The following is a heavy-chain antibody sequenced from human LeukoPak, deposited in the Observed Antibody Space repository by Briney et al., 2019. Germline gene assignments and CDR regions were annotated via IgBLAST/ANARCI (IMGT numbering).Heavy chain of an antibody. CDR3: ARGQRAAAGFDY. V-gene: IGHV3-66*01. Sequence: GGSLRLSCAASGFTFSSYEMNWVRQAPGKGLEWVSVIYSGGSTYYADSVKGRFTISRDNSKNTLYLQMNSLRAGDTAVYYCARGQRAAAGFDYWGQGTLVTVSS. J-gene: IGHJ4*02. CDR2: IYSGGST. CDR1: GFTFSSYE. D-gene: IGHD6-13*01.